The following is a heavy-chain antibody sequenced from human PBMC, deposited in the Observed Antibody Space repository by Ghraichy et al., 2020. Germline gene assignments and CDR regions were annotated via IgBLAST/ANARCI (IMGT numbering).Heavy chain of an antibody. CDR2: TRQDGSEN. D-gene: IGHD3-22*01. V-gene: IGHV3-7*01. Sequence: GGSLRLSCAASGFTFSRYWMSWVRQAPGKGLEWVANTRQDGSENYYVDSVKGRFTISRDNAKNSLYLQMNSLRAEDTAVYYCARGDYYDSSGYYIDAFDICGKGTMVTVSS. J-gene: IGHJ3*02. CDR1: GFTFSRYW. CDR3: ARGDYYDSSGYYIDAFDI.